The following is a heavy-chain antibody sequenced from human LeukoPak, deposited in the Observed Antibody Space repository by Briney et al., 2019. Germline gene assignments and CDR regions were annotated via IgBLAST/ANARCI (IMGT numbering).Heavy chain of an antibody. CDR2: IYHSGST. V-gene: IGHV4-38-2*02. CDR3: ARDMVRAENWFDP. J-gene: IGHJ5*02. CDR1: GGSISSYY. Sequence: SETLSLTCTVSGGSISSYYWSWIRQPPGKGLEWIGSIYHSGSTYYNPSLKSRVTISVDTSKNQFSLKLSSVTAADTAVYYCARDMVRAENWFDPWGQGTLVTVSS. D-gene: IGHD3-10*01.